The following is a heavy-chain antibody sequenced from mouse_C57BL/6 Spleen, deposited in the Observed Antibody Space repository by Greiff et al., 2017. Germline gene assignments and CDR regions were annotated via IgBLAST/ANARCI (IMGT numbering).Heavy chain of an antibody. J-gene: IGHJ3*01. V-gene: IGHV3-6*01. Sequence: EVKLMESGPGLVKPSQSLSLTCSVTGYSITSGYYWNWIRQFPGNKLEWMGYVSYDGSNNSNPSLKNRISITRDTSKNQFFLKLNSVTTEDTATXYCARANWDVAWFAYWGQGTLVTVSA. D-gene: IGHD4-1*01. CDR1: GYSITSGYY. CDR3: ARANWDVAWFAY. CDR2: VSYDGSN.